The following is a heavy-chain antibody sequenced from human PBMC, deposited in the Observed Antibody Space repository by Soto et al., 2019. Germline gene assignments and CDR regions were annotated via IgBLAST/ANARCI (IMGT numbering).Heavy chain of an antibody. CDR2: TVATTGST. J-gene: IGHJ4*02. D-gene: IGHD3-10*01. Sequence: QVQLVQSGAEVTEPGASVKLSCKTSGYTFSTYGLTWVRQAPGQGLEWMGWTVATTGSTIYAQDCQGRVTVTTDRSTNTGYLELKSLTSDDTALYYCARVAGYGSGSRHFDSWGQGTLVTVSS. CDR3: ARVAGYGSGSRHFDS. CDR1: GYTFSTYG. V-gene: IGHV1-18*01.